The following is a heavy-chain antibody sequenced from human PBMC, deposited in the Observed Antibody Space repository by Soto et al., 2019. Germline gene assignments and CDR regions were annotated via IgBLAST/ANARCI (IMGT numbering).Heavy chain of an antibody. V-gene: IGHV5-51*01. CDR1: GYSFTSYW. Sequence: GESLKISCKGSGYSFTSYWIGWVRQMPGKGLEWMGIIYPGDSDTRYSPSFQGQVTISADKSISTAYLQWSSLKASDTAMYYCARPTRQKYYYYGMDVWGQGTTVTVSS. J-gene: IGHJ6*02. CDR3: ARPTRQKYYYYGMDV. CDR2: IYPGDSDT.